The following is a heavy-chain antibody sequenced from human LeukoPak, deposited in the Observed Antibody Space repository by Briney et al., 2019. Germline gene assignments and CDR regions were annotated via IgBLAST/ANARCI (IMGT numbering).Heavy chain of an antibody. V-gene: IGHV3-48*01. CDR3: AVYGDYPY. CDR2: FGNSGTI. J-gene: IGHJ4*02. Sequence: GGSLRLSCVASRFTSITYDMHWVRQAPGEGLEWVSYFGNSGTIYYADSVKGRFTISRDNAKNSLYLQMNSLRVEDTAVYYWAVYGDYPYWGRGTLVSVSS. D-gene: IGHD4-17*01. CDR1: RFTSITYD.